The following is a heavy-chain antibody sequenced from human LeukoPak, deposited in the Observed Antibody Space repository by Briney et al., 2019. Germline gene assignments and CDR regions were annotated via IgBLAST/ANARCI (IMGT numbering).Heavy chain of an antibody. CDR1: GFTFSSYA. CDR2: ISYDGSNK. V-gene: IGHV3-30-3*01. Sequence: GGSLRLSCAASGFTFSSYAMHWVRQAPGKGLEWVAVISYDGSNKYYADSVKGRFTISRDNSKNTLYLQMNSLRAEDTAVYYSARAARYFDWLLNDYWGQGTLVTVSS. D-gene: IGHD3-9*01. J-gene: IGHJ4*02. CDR3: ARAARYFDWLLNDY.